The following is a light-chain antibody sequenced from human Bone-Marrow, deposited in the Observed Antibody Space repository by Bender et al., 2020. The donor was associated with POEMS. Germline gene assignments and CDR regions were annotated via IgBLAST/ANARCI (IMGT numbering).Light chain of an antibody. V-gene: IGLV2-23*01. CDR3: AAWDDSLSGWV. J-gene: IGLJ3*02. Sequence: QSALTQPASVSGSPGQSITISCTGTSSDVGSYNLVSWYQQHPGKAPKLMIYEGSKRPSGVSDRFSGSKFGNRASLTISGLQAEDEADYYCAAWDDSLSGWVFGGGTKLTVL. CDR1: SSDVGSYNL. CDR2: EGS.